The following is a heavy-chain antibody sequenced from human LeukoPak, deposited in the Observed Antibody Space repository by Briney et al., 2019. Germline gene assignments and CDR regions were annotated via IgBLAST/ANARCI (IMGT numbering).Heavy chain of an antibody. Sequence: PGGSLRLSCAASGFTFSTYWMHWVRQVLGKGLVWVSRINSDGSTTNYADSVKGRFTISRDNAKNTLYLQMNSLRAEDTAVYYCARGSGMGDYWGQGTLVTVSS. CDR3: ARGSGMGDY. V-gene: IGHV3-74*01. J-gene: IGHJ4*02. CDR2: INSDGSTT. D-gene: IGHD1-14*01. CDR1: GFTFSTYW.